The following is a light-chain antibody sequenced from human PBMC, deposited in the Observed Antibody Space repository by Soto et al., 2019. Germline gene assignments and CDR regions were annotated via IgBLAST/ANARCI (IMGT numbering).Light chain of an antibody. CDR2: GPS. Sequence: EVVLTQSPGTLPLSPGESATLSCRASQSVRGNYFAWYQQRPGQAPRLLVYGPSVRAAGIPDRFRGSGSRTDFNLTINRVEPEDFAVYYCHQFGMSPFTFGPGTTLDIK. J-gene: IGKJ3*01. CDR3: HQFGMSPFT. V-gene: IGKV3-20*01. CDR1: QSVRGNY.